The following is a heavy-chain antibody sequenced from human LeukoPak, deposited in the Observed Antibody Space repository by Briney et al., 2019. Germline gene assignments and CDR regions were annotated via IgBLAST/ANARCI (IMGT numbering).Heavy chain of an antibody. CDR1: GYTFTGYY. V-gene: IGHV1-2*02. J-gene: IGHJ4*02. CDR2: INANSGGT. Sequence: GASVKVSCMASGYTFTGYYMHWVRQAPGQGLEWMGWINANSGGTNYAQKFQGRVTMTRDTSISTAYMELSRLRSDDTAVYYCARSSRYDIWTGYPYWGQGTLVTVSP. D-gene: IGHD3-9*01. CDR3: ARSSRYDIWTGYPY.